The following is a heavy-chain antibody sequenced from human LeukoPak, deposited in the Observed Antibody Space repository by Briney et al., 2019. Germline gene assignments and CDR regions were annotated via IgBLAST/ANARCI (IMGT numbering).Heavy chain of an antibody. CDR2: IYYTGST. CDR1: GGSINSFY. CDR3: ARELRNYGFDP. D-gene: IGHD1-7*01. Sequence: SETLSLTCVVSGGSINSFYWSWIRQPPGKGLEWIGYIYYTGSTKCNPSLQSRVSISVDTSKNQFSLKLNSVTAADTAVYYCARELRNYGFDPWGQGTLVIVSS. J-gene: IGHJ5*02. V-gene: IGHV4-59*01.